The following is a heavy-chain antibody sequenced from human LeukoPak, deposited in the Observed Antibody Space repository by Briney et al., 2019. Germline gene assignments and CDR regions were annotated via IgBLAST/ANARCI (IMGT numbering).Heavy chain of an antibody. D-gene: IGHD3-22*01. Sequence: GGSLRLSCAASGFTFSDYYMSWIRQAPGKGLEWVSYISSSGSTIYYADSVKGRFTISRDNAKNSLYLQMNSLRAEDTAVYYCAREYYDSSGYYNEGYMDVWGKGTTVTVSS. CDR3: AREYYDSSGYYNEGYMDV. CDR2: ISSSGSTI. V-gene: IGHV3-11*01. J-gene: IGHJ6*03. CDR1: GFTFSDYY.